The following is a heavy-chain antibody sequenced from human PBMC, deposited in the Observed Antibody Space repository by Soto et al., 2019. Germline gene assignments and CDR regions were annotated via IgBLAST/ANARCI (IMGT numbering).Heavy chain of an antibody. V-gene: IGHV3-30*18. CDR2: ISYDGNNK. D-gene: IGHD3-22*01. J-gene: IGHJ4*02. CDR3: ANTNYFDSGGYRYSRYYFDS. CDR1: GFTFSIYG. Sequence: QVQLVESGGGVVQPGRSLRLSCAASGFTFSIYGMHWVRQAPGKGLEWVALISYDGNNKYYGESVKGRFTISRDNSKDTLYLQMNSLRAEDTAVYYCANTNYFDSGGYRYSRYYFDSWGQGTLVTVSS.